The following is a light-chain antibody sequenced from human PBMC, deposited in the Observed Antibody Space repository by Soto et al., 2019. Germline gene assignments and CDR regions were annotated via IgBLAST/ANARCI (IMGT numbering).Light chain of an antibody. V-gene: IGKV3-20*01. Sequence: VLTQSPGTLSLSPGERATLSCRASRSVSNNYLAWYQRKPGQAPRLLIFNASTRAAGIPDRFSGSGSGTDFTLNIRRLAPEDSAVYFCQQCSFSPRTFGQGTKVDIK. CDR3: QQCSFSPRT. J-gene: IGKJ1*01. CDR2: NAS. CDR1: RSVSNNY.